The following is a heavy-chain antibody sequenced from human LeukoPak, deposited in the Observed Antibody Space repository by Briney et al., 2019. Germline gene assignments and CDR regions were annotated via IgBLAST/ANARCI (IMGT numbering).Heavy chain of an antibody. CDR3: ASRSSIWSGYQDTLYYFDS. D-gene: IGHD3-3*01. Sequence: SETLSLTCTVSGGSISSYYWSWIRQPPGKRLEWIGHIYYSGSTNYNPSLKSRVTISVDTSKNQFSLKLSSVTAADTAVYYCASRSSIWSGYQDTLYYFDSGGQGTLVTVYS. J-gene: IGHJ4*02. V-gene: IGHV4-59*01. CDR1: GGSISSYY. CDR2: IYYSGST.